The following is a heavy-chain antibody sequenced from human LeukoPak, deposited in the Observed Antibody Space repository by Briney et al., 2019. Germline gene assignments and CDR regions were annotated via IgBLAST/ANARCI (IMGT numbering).Heavy chain of an antibody. Sequence: SETLSLTCTVSSGSISSYFWTWIRQPAGKGLEWIGRIYSSGSTNYNPSLKSRVTMSVDTSKNQFSLKLSSVTAADTALYYCATDVGYSYGSFDYWGQGTLVTVSS. V-gene: IGHV4-4*07. D-gene: IGHD5-18*01. J-gene: IGHJ4*02. CDR3: ATDVGYSYGSFDY. CDR1: SGSISSYF. CDR2: IYSSGST.